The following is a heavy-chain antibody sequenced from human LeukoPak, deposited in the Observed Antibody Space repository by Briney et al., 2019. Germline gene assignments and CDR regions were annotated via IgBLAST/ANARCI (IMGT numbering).Heavy chain of an antibody. CDR2: INPNSGGT. D-gene: IGHD3-3*01. V-gene: IGHV1-2*02. CDR3: ARSLTIFGVVTPPGY. CDR1: GYTFTGYY. J-gene: IGHJ4*02. Sequence: GASVKVSCKASGYTFTGYYMHWVRQAPGQGLEWMGWINPNSGGTNYAQEFQGRVTMTRDTSISTAYMELSRLRSDDTAVYYCARSLTIFGVVTPPGYWGQGTLVTVSS.